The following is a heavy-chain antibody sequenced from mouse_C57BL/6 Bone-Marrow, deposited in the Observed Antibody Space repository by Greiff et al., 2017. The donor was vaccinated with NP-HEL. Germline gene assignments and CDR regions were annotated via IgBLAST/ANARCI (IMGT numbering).Heavy chain of an antibody. CDR3: ARGIRITTGDY. D-gene: IGHD1-1*01. CDR2: IDPANGNT. V-gene: IGHV14-3*01. Sequence: RPEQGLEWLGRIDPANGNTKYAPKFQGKATITADTSSNTAYLQLSSLTSEDTAIYYCARGIRITTGDYWGQGTTLTVSS. J-gene: IGHJ2*01.